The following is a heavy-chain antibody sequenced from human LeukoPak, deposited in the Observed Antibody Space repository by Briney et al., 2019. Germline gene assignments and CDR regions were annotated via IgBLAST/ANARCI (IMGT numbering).Heavy chain of an antibody. Sequence: GESLKISCKGSGYSLTSYWIGWVRQMPGKGPEWMGIIYPGDSDTRYSPSFQGQVTISADKSISTAYLQWSSLKASDTAMYYCASCIAAAGSGLDYWGQGTLVTVSS. J-gene: IGHJ4*02. CDR3: ASCIAAAGSGLDY. CDR1: GYSLTSYW. CDR2: IYPGDSDT. D-gene: IGHD6-13*01. V-gene: IGHV5-51*01.